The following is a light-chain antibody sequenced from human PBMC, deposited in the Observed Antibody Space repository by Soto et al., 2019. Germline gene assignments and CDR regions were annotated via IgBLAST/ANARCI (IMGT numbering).Light chain of an antibody. V-gene: IGLV1-44*01. J-gene: IGLJ1*01. Sequence: QSVLTQPPSASGTPGQRVTISCSGSSSNIGSKTVNWYQQLPGTVPKLLIYNSYQRPSGVPDRFSSSKSGTSASLAISGLQSEDEADYYCAAWDASLNGYGFGAGTKGTVL. CDR1: SSNIGSKT. CDR2: NSY. CDR3: AAWDASLNGYG.